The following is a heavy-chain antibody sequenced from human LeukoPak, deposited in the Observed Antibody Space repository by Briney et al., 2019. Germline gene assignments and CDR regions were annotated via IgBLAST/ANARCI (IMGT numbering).Heavy chain of an antibody. Sequence: GVSLRRSCAASGLTFSTYWMAWVRQAPGKGLKWVENIKRDESARHQARPVKGRFTISRDKAKKSVYLQMSSLRGEDTAVYYCARDVGGSLDYWGQGTLVTVS. CDR1: GLTFSTYW. D-gene: IGHD1-26*01. V-gene: IGHV3-7*01. J-gene: IGHJ4*02. CDR3: ARDVGGSLDY. CDR2: IKRDESAR.